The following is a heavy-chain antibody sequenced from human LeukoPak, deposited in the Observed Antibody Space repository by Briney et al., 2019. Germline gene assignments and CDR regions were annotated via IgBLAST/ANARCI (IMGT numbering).Heavy chain of an antibody. D-gene: IGHD3-10*01. CDR1: GFTFSSYA. V-gene: IGHV3-23*01. Sequence: PGGSLRLSCAASGFTFSSYAMSWVRQAPGKGLEWVSAISGSGGSTYYGDSVKGRFTISRDNSKNTLYLQMNSLRAEDTAVYYCAKGSARVRGVIQTYYFDYWGQGTLVTVSS. CDR2: ISGSGGST. J-gene: IGHJ4*02. CDR3: AKGSARVRGVIQTYYFDY.